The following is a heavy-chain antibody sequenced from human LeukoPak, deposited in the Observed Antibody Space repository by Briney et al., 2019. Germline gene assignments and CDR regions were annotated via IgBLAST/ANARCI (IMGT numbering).Heavy chain of an antibody. V-gene: IGHV5-51*01. CDR2: IYPGASDT. Sequence: RGESLKISCKDSGYSFSSYWIGWVRQMPGKGLEWMGVIYPGASDTRISPSFQGQVTISADKSISTAYLQWSSLKAPDTAIYYCARQHGLADYWGQGTLVTVSS. CDR1: GYSFSSYW. CDR3: ARQHGLADY. J-gene: IGHJ4*02. D-gene: IGHD5-24*01.